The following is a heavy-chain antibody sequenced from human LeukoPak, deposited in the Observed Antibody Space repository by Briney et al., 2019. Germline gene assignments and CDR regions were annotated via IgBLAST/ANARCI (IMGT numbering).Heavy chain of an antibody. CDR1: GYTFTSYA. D-gene: IGHD4-17*01. CDR3: ARDRSMTTVTADAFDI. V-gene: IGHV1-3*01. Sequence: GASVKVSCKASGYTFTSYAMHWVRQAPGQRLEWMGWINAGNGNTKYSQKFQGRVTITRDTSASTAYMELSSLRSEDTAVYYCARDRSMTTVTADAFDIWGQGIMVTVSS. CDR2: INAGNGNT. J-gene: IGHJ3*02.